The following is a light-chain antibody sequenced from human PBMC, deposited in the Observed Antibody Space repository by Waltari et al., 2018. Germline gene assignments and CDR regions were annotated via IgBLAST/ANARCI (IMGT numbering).Light chain of an antibody. V-gene: IGLV3-19*01. J-gene: IGLJ2*01. CDR3: ASRDPTSSAVV. CDR1: SLRTYS. CDR2: STD. Sequence: SSELTQDPAVSVALGQTVRITCQGDSLRTYSAAWYQQRPGQAPLLVLFSTDDRPSVFPVRFSGSSSGSTVSFTITGTQAEDEADDYCASRDPTSSAVVFGGGTKLTVL.